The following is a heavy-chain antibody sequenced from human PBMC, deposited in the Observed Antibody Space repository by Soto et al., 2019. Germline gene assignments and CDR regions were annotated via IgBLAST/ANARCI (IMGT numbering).Heavy chain of an antibody. J-gene: IGHJ4*02. CDR3: SKDYYDSSGYYDY. D-gene: IGHD3-22*01. CDR1: GGTFSSYA. Sequence: VKVSCKASGGTFSSYAISWVRQAPGQGLEWMGGIIPIFGTANYAQKFQGRVTITADESTSTAYMELSSLRSEDTAVYYCSKDYYDSSGYYDYWGQGTLVTVSS. CDR2: IIPIFGTA. V-gene: IGHV1-69*13.